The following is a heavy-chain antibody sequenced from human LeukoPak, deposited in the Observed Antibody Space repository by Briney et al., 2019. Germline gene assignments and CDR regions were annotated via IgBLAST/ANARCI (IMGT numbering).Heavy chain of an antibody. CDR3: ARCYYDSSGYYFSG. CDR2: IYGSGTT. J-gene: IGHJ1*01. V-gene: IGHV4-4*07. CDR1: GGSIRSYY. D-gene: IGHD3-22*01. Sequence: SETLSLTCTVSGGSIRSYYWSWIRQPAGKELEWIGRIYGSGTTNYNPPLRSRVTMSVDTSKNQFSLKLSSVTAADTAVYYCARCYYDSSGYYFSGWGQGTLVTVSS.